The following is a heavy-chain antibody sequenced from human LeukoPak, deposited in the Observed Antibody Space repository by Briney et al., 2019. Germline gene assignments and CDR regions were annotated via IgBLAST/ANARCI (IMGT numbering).Heavy chain of an antibody. CDR1: GFTFSSYA. CDR3: AREYPGTATLIDY. V-gene: IGHV3-30-3*01. Sequence: PGRSLRLSCAASGFTFSSYAMHWVRQAPGKGLEWVAVISYDGSNKYYADSVKGRFTISRDNSKNTLYLQMNSLRAEDTAVYYCAREYPGTATLIDYWGQGTLVTVPS. CDR2: ISYDGSNK. J-gene: IGHJ4*02. D-gene: IGHD2-21*02.